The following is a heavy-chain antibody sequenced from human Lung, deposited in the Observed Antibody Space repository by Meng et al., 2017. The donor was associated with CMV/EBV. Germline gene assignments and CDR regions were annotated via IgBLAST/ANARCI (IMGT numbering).Heavy chain of an antibody. CDR2: TYYRSQWYN. V-gene: IGHV6-1*01. Sequence: CDISGDSISSDNVAWNWIRQSPSRGLEWLGRTYYRSQWYNDYAVSVKGRITINADTSKNQFSLHLNSVTPEDTAVYYCARDRGFVVVTWGNGFDPWGQGXVVTVSS. CDR3: ARDRGFVVVTWGNGFDP. J-gene: IGHJ5*02. CDR1: GDSISSDNVA. D-gene: IGHD2-21*02.